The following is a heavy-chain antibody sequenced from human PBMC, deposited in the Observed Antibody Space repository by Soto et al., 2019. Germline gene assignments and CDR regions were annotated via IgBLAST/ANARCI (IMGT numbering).Heavy chain of an antibody. CDR1: AFTFSTYT. CDR2: IWYDESNK. Sequence: QVQLVESGGDVVQPGRSLRHSCAASAFTFSTYTMHWVRQAPGKGLEWVAVIWYDESNKYYADSVKGRFAISRDNSKNTLYLQMNSLRAEDTAVYYCARSYFENDAFDIWGQGTLVTVSS. CDR3: ARSYFENDAFDI. D-gene: IGHD1-26*01. V-gene: IGHV3-33*01. J-gene: IGHJ3*02.